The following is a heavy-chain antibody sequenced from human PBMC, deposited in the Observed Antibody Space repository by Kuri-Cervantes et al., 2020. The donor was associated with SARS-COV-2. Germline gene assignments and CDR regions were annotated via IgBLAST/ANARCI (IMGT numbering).Heavy chain of an antibody. CDR3: VCDTNRVKVY. D-gene: IGHD5-18*01. J-gene: IGHJ4*02. CDR2: INQDGSEK. Sequence: GESLKISCAASGFTFSYYWMSWVRQAPGKGLEWVANINQDGSEKYYVGSVKGRFTISRDNAKNSLYLQMNSLRAEDTAVYYCVCDTNRVKVYWGQGTLVTVSS. CDR1: GFTFSYYW. V-gene: IGHV3-7*02.